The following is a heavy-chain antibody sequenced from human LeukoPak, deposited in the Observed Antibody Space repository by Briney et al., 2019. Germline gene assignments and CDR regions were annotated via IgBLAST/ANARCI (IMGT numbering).Heavy chain of an antibody. Sequence: ASVKVSCKASGGTFSSYAISWVRQAPGQGLEWMGRIIPILGIANYAQKFQGRVTITADKSTSTAYMELSSLRSEDTAVYYCARDPTYYYDSSGPGVDYWGQGTLVTVSS. J-gene: IGHJ4*02. V-gene: IGHV1-69*04. CDR2: IIPILGIA. CDR3: ARDPTYYYDSSGPGVDY. CDR1: GGTFSSYA. D-gene: IGHD3-22*01.